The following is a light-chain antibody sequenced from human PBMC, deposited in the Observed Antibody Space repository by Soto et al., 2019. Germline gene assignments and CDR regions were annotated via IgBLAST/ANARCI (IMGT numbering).Light chain of an antibody. Sequence: DIQLTQSPSFLSASVGDRVTITCRASQGISCYLAWYQQKPGTAPKLLIYAASTLQSGVPSRFSGSGSGTEFTLTISSLQPEDFATYYCQQLNSYPLTFGGGTKVEIK. CDR1: QGISCY. J-gene: IGKJ4*01. V-gene: IGKV1-9*01. CDR2: AAS. CDR3: QQLNSYPLT.